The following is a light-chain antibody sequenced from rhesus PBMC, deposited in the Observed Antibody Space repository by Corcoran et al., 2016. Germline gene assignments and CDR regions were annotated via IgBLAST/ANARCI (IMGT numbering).Light chain of an antibody. J-gene: IGKJ2*01. V-gene: IGKV1-22*01. CDR1: QGISSW. Sequence: DIQMTQSPSSLSASVGDTVTITCRASQGISSWLAWYQQKPGKAHKLLIYKASRLQSGVPSRFSGSGSGTDFTLNISSLQSEDFTTYDCQQYSSRPYSFGQGTKVEI. CDR3: QQYSSRPYS. CDR2: KAS.